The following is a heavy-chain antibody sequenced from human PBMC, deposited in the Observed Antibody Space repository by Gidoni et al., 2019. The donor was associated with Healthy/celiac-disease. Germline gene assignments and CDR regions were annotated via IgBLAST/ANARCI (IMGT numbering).Heavy chain of an antibody. J-gene: IGHJ4*02. D-gene: IGHD2-21*02. Sequence: EVQLVESGGGLVQPGGSLRLSCAASGFTFSSSWMSWVRQAPGKGLEWVANIKQDGSEKYYVDSVKGRFTISRDNAKNSLYLQMNSLRAEDTAVYYCARRRYCGGDCYPTYYFDYWGQGTLVTVSS. CDR1: GFTFSSSW. V-gene: IGHV3-7*03. CDR2: IKQDGSEK. CDR3: ARRRYCGGDCYPTYYFDY.